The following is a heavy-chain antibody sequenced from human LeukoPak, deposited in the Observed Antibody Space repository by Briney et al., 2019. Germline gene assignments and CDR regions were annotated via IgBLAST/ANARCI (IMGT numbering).Heavy chain of an antibody. Sequence: GGSLRLSCATSGITVDQYPMNWVRQAPGKGLEWVSPISKDGGATYYADSVKGRFTISRDNSKNSLYLQMNSLRTEDTALYYCAKDDDSSGYYHNYWGQGTLVTVSS. CDR1: GITVDQYP. J-gene: IGHJ4*02. CDR3: AKDDDSSGYYHNY. V-gene: IGHV3-43*02. CDR2: ISKDGGAT. D-gene: IGHD3-22*01.